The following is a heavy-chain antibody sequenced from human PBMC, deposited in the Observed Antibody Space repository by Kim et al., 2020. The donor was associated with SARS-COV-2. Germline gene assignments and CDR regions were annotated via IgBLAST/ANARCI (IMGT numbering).Heavy chain of an antibody. D-gene: IGHD4-17*01. V-gene: IGHV7-4-1*02. Sequence: ASVKVSCKASGYTFTSYTMNWARQAPGQGLEWMGWINTNTGNPTYAQGFTGRFVFSLDTSVSTAYLQISSLKAEDTAVYYCARDLDYGDYVRAFDIWGQGTMVTASS. CDR3: ARDLDYGDYVRAFDI. J-gene: IGHJ3*02. CDR1: GYTFTSYT. CDR2: INTNTGNP.